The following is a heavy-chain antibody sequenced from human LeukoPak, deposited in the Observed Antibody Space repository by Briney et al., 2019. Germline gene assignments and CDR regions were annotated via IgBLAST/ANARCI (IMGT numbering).Heavy chain of an antibody. J-gene: IGHJ4*02. CDR2: IYPRDGST. CDR1: GYTFTSNY. CDR3: ARAPRSWGFDY. V-gene: IGHV1-46*01. Sequence: ASVKVSCKASGYTFTSNYIHWVRQAPGQGLEWMGMIYPRDGSTSYAQKFQGRVTMTRSASINTAYMELTNLRSEDTAVYYCARAPRSWGFDYWGQGTLVTVSS. D-gene: IGHD7-27*01.